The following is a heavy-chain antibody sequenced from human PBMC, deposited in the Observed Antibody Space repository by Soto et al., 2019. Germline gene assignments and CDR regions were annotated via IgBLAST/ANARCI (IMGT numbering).Heavy chain of an antibody. J-gene: IGHJ4*02. CDR2: VYYSGIT. D-gene: IGHD5-18*01. Sequence: SETLSLTCTVSGGSISTSYYWSWIRQPPGKGLEWIAYVYYSGITKYNASLQSRVSTSLDTSKNQFSLKLSSVTAADTAVYYCARQDTHYYFDYWGQGILVTVS. CDR3: ARQDTHYYFDY. CDR1: GGSISTSYY. V-gene: IGHV4-59*01.